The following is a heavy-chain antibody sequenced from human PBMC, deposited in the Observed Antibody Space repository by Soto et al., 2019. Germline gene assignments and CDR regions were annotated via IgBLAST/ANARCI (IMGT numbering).Heavy chain of an antibody. V-gene: IGHV4-34*01. CDR3: ARGYITMVRGVYKFDY. D-gene: IGHD3-10*01. CDR2: INHGGST. Sequence: QVQLQQWGAGLLKTSETLSLTCAVYGGSFSGYYWSWIRQPPWKGLEWIGEINHGGSTNYNPSLRRRVAISVATAKSQYSRRLGSVTAADTAVYYCARGYITMVRGVYKFDYWGQGTLVTVSS. CDR1: GGSFSGYY. J-gene: IGHJ4*02.